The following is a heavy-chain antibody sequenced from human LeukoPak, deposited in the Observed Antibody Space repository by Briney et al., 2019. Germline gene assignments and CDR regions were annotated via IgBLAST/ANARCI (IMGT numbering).Heavy chain of an antibody. Sequence: GGSLTLSCAASGLTFSSFAMSWVRQAPGKGLEWVSAISRSGGSAYYADSVKGRFTISRDNSKNTLYLQMHSLRAEDTAVYYCAGLPEYWGQGTLVTVSS. D-gene: IGHD2-15*01. CDR3: AGLPEY. V-gene: IGHV3-23*01. CDR2: ISRSGGSA. J-gene: IGHJ4*02. CDR1: GLTFSSFA.